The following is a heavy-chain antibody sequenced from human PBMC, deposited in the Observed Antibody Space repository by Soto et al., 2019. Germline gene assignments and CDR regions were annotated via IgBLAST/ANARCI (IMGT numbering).Heavy chain of an antibody. CDR1: GYSFTSYW. V-gene: IGHV5-10-1*01. CDR2: IDPSDSYT. Sequence: GESLKISCKGSGYSFTSYWISWVRQMPGKGLEWMGRIDPSDSYTNYSPSFQGHVTISADKSISTAYLQWSSLKASDTAMYYCARHSGRIVVVITSDAFDIWGQGTMVTVSS. J-gene: IGHJ3*02. CDR3: ARHSGRIVVVITSDAFDI. D-gene: IGHD3-22*01.